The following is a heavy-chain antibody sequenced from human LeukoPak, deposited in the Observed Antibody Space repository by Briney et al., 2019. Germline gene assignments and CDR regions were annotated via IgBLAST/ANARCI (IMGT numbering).Heavy chain of an antibody. Sequence: ASVKVSCKASGYTFTSYDINWVRQATGQGLEWMGWMNPNSGNTGYAQKFQGRVTMTRNTSISTAYMELSSLRSEDTAVYYCARESGYYDSSGYYPNFDYWGQGTLVTVSS. CDR3: ARESGYYDSSGYYPNFDY. V-gene: IGHV1-8*01. CDR2: MNPNSGNT. D-gene: IGHD3-22*01. CDR1: GYTFTSYD. J-gene: IGHJ4*02.